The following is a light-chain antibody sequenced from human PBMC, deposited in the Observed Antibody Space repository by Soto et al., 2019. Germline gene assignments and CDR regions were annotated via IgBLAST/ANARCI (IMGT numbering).Light chain of an antibody. J-gene: IGLJ1*01. Sequence: QSVLTQPPSVSGAPGQRVTISCTGSSSSVGAGYDVHWYQHLPGTAPKLLIFSNTNRPSEVPDRFSGSKSGTSVSLAIAGLQAEDEGDYYCCSYGGGNNFYVFGTGTKLTVL. V-gene: IGLV1-40*01. CDR3: CSYGGGNNFYV. CDR2: SNT. CDR1: SSSVGAGYD.